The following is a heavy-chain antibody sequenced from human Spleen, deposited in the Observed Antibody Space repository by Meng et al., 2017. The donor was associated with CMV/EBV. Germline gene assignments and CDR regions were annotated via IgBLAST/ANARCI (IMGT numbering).Heavy chain of an antibody. D-gene: IGHD3-3*01. CDR2: IYSGGST. Sequence: GESLKISCAASGFTVSYSYMTWVRQATGKGLAWVSLIYSGGSTHYADSVKGRFTISRDNSRNTLYLQMNSLRVEDTGVYYCARDSRFWGQGTLVTVSS. V-gene: IGHV3-66*02. J-gene: IGHJ4*02. CDR3: ARDSRF. CDR1: GFTVSYSY.